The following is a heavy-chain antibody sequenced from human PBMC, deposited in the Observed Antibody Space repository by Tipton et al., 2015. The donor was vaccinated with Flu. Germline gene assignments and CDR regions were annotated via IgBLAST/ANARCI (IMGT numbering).Heavy chain of an antibody. CDR3: TRVVPAASFDP. V-gene: IGHV4-61*01. CDR1: GGSVSSGSYY. CDR2: IYYSGST. J-gene: IGHJ5*02. Sequence: TLSLTCTVSGGSVSSGSYYWSWIRQPPGKGLEWIGYIYYSGSTNYNPSLKSRVTISVDTSKNQFSLKLSSVTAADTAVYYCTRVVPAASFDPWGQGTLVTVSS. D-gene: IGHD2-2*01.